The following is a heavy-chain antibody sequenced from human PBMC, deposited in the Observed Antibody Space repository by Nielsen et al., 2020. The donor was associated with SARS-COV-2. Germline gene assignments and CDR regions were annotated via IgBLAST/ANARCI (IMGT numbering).Heavy chain of an antibody. D-gene: IGHD1-14*01. CDR3: ARDTFRSGRGAFDI. CDR2: ISYDGSNK. CDR1: GFTFSSYA. Sequence: GGSLRLSCAASGFTFSSYAMHWVRQAPGKGLEWVAVISYDGSNKYYADSVKGRFTISRDNSKNTLYLQMNSLRAEDTAVYYCARDTFRSGRGAFDIWGQGTMVTVSS. V-gene: IGHV3-30-3*01. J-gene: IGHJ3*02.